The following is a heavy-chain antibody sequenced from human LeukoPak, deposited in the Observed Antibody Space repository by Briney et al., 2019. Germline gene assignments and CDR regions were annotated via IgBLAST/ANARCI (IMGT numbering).Heavy chain of an antibody. J-gene: IGHJ4*02. CDR3: AKDGAYGDYVIDY. Sequence: PGRSLRLSCAAPVFTFSSYGMHWVRQAPGKGLEWVAVISYDGSNKYYADSVKGRFTISRDNSKNTLYLQMNSLRAEDTAVYYCAKDGAYGDYVIDYWGQGTLVTDSS. CDR2: ISYDGSNK. V-gene: IGHV3-30*18. D-gene: IGHD4-17*01. CDR1: VFTFSSYG.